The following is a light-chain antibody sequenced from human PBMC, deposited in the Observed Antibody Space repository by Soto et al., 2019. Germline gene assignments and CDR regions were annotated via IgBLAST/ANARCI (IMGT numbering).Light chain of an antibody. Sequence: EIVMTQSPATLSVSPGERATLSCRASQSVRNNLAWYQQKPGQVPRLLIYGASTRATGIPARFSGSGSGTEFTLTIRSLPSEDFAVYYCQQYDSWPLTFGGGNKVEIK. CDR2: GAS. CDR3: QQYDSWPLT. V-gene: IGKV3D-15*01. J-gene: IGKJ4*01. CDR1: QSVRNN.